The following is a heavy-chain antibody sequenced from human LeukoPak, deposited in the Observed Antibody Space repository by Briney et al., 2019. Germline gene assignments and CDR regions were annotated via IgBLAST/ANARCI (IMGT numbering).Heavy chain of an antibody. CDR3: ARDPTIFGVAGTNWFDP. D-gene: IGHD3-3*01. J-gene: IGHJ5*02. CDR2: ISGYNGNT. Sequence: ASVKVSCKASGYTFTSYGISWVRKAPGQGLEWMGWISGYNGNTNYAQKFQGRVTMTTDTSTSTAYMELRSLRSDDTAVYYCARDPTIFGVAGTNWFDPWGQGTLVTVSS. V-gene: IGHV1-18*01. CDR1: GYTFTSYG.